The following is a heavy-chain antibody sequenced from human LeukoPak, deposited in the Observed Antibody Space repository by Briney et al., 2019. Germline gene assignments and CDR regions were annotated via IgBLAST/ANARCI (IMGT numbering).Heavy chain of an antibody. V-gene: IGHV1-8*01. CDR2: MNPNSGNT. D-gene: IGHD7-27*01. Sequence: ASEKVSCKASGYTFTSYDINWVRQATGQGLEWMGWMNPNSGNTGYAQKFQGRVTMTRNTSISTAYMELSSLRSEDTAVYYCARGNEENWGSYFDYWGQGTLVTVSS. CDR1: GYTFTSYD. J-gene: IGHJ4*02. CDR3: ARGNEENWGSYFDY.